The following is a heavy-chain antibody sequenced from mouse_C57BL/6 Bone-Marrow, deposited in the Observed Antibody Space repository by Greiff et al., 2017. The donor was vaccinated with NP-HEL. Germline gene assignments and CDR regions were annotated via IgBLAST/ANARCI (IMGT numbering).Heavy chain of an antibody. Sequence: VQLKESGGGLVKPGGSLKLSCAASGFTFSSYAMSWVRQTPEKRLEWVATISDGGSYTYYPDNVKGRFTISRDNAKNNLYLQMSHLKSEDTAMYYCARDNWDGAYWGQGTLVTVSA. J-gene: IGHJ3*01. D-gene: IGHD4-1*01. CDR3: ARDNWDGAY. V-gene: IGHV5-4*01. CDR2: ISDGGSYT. CDR1: GFTFSSYA.